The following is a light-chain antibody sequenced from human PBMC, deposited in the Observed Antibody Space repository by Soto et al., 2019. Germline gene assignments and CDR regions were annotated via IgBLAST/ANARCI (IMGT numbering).Light chain of an antibody. Sequence: QSALTQPASVSGSPGQSITISCTGPSSDVGGYNYVSWYQLHPVKAPKLLIYEVSNRPSGVSDRFSGSRSGNTASLTISGLQAEDESDYYCISYTSSSTWVFGGGTKLTVL. CDR2: EVS. CDR3: ISYTSSSTWV. V-gene: IGLV2-14*01. CDR1: SSDVGGYNY. J-gene: IGLJ3*02.